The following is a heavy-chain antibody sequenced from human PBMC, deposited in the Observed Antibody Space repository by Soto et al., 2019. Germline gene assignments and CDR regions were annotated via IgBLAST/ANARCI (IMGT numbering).Heavy chain of an antibody. CDR3: TREQWLREGYCYAMDV. J-gene: IGHJ6*02. V-gene: IGHV3-30*03. D-gene: IGHD6-19*01. CDR2: ISFGGTDK. Sequence: PAGSLRLSCAASGFTFNTYGMHWVRQAPGKGLEWVAVISFGGTDKYYADSVKGRFSISSENSKSTLYLQMNNLTADATAEYCCTREQWLREGYCYAMDVWGQGTTVTVSS. CDR1: GFTFNTYG.